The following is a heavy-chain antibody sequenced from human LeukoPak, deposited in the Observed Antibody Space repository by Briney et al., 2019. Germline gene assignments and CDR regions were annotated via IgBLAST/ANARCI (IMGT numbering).Heavy chain of an antibody. CDR1: GFTFDDDA. J-gene: IGHJ3*02. Sequence: GRSLRLSCAASGFTFDDDAMHWVRQAPGKRLEWVSGISWNSGSIGYADSVKGRFTISRDNAKNSLYLQMNSLRAEDTALYYCAKVSSTVVRGAFDIWGQGTMVTVSS. V-gene: IGHV3-9*01. CDR2: ISWNSGSI. D-gene: IGHD4-23*01. CDR3: AKVSSTVVRGAFDI.